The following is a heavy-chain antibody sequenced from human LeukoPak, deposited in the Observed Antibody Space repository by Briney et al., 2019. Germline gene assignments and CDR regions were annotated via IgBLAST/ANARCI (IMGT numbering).Heavy chain of an antibody. Sequence: PGGSLRLSCAASGFTFSSYSMNWVRQAPGKGLEWVSSISSSSSYIYYADSVKGRFTISRDNAKNSLYLQMNSLRAEDTAVYYCAREDSGYDFPSSYYYYGMDVWGQGTTVTVSS. CDR2: ISSSSSYI. D-gene: IGHD5-12*01. CDR1: GFTFSSYS. CDR3: AREDSGYDFPSSYYYYGMDV. V-gene: IGHV3-21*01. J-gene: IGHJ6*02.